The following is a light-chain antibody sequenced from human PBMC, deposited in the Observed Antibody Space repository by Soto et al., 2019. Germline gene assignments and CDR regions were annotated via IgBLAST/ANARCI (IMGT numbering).Light chain of an antibody. J-gene: IGKJ5*01. Sequence: AIQLTQSPSSLSASVGDRVTITCRASQDIRGALAWYQQKPGKAPKILIYDVSTLESGVPSRFSGSSSGTDFTLTISSLQPVDFATYYCLQFNSYPITFGQGTRLEI. V-gene: IGKV1-13*02. CDR2: DVS. CDR3: LQFNSYPIT. CDR1: QDIRGA.